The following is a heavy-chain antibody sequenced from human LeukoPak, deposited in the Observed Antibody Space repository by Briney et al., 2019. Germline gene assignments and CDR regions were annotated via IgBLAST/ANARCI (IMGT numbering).Heavy chain of an antibody. CDR1: GGTFSSYA. V-gene: IGHV1-69*01. CDR2: IIPIFGTA. CDR3: ARDGYYYGSGRSNWFDP. J-gene: IGHJ5*02. D-gene: IGHD3-10*01. Sequence: GASVKVSCKASGGTFSSYAISWVRQAPGQGLEWMGGIIPIFGTANYAQKFQGRVTITADESTSTAYMELSSLRSEDTAVYYCARDGYYYGSGRSNWFDPWGQGTLVTVSS.